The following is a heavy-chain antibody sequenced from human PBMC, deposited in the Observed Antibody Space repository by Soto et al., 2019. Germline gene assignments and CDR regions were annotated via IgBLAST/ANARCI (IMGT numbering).Heavy chain of an antibody. J-gene: IGHJ6*02. CDR1: GYTFTSYG. CDR2: ISAYNGNT. CDR3: ARDGSVRDFWSGYYTGYVYYGMDV. Sequence: GASVKVSCKASGYTFTSYGISWLRQAPGQGLEWMGWISAYNGNTNYAQKLQGRVTMTTDTSTSTAYMELRSLRSDDTAVYYCARDGSVRDFWSGYYTGYVYYGMDVWGQGTTVTVSS. D-gene: IGHD3-3*01. V-gene: IGHV1-18*04.